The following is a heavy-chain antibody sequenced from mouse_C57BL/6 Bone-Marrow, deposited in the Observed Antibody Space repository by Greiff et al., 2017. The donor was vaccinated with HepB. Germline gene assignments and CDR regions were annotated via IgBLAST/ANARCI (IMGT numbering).Heavy chain of an antibody. V-gene: IGHV14-4*01. Sequence: VQLKESGAELVRPGASVKLSCTASGFNIKDDYMHWVKQRPEQGLEWIGWIVPENGDTEYASKFQGKATITADTSSNTAYLQLSSLTSEDTAVYYCTPYYYGSAWGQGTTLTVSS. CDR2: IVPENGDT. D-gene: IGHD1-1*01. CDR1: GFNIKDDY. J-gene: IGHJ2*01. CDR3: TPYYYGSA.